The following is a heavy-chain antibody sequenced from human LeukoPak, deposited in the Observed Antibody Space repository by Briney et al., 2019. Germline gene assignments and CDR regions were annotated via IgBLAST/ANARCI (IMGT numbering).Heavy chain of an antibody. CDR2: MYSGADT. CDR3: ARDAHQVPGAGVLAS. V-gene: IGHV3-53*01. CDR1: GFTVSDNY. J-gene: IGHJ5*02. Sequence: PGGSLRLSCAASGFTVSDNYMSWVRQAPRKGLGWVSVMYSGADTYYANCVKGRFTFSRDISKNTLYLQMNGLSIEDTAMYYGARDAHQVPGAGVLASWGQGTLVTVSS. D-gene: IGHD6-13*01.